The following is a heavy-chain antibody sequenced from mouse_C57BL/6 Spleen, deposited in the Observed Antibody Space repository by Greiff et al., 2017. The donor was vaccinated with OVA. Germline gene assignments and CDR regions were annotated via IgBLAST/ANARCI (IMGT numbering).Heavy chain of an antibody. D-gene: IGHD2-4*01. J-gene: IGHJ4*01. Sequence: EVQLVESGPGLVKPSQSLSLTCSVTGYSITSGYSWNWIRQFPGNKLEWLGYISYDGSNNYNPSLKNRISITRDTSKNQFFLKLNSVTTEDTATYYCARDGDYDSMDYWGQGTSVTVSS. CDR1: GYSITSGYS. V-gene: IGHV3-6*01. CDR2: ISYDGSN. CDR3: ARDGDYDSMDY.